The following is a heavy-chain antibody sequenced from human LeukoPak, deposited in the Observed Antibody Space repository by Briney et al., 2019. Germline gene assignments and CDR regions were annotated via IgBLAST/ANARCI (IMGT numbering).Heavy chain of an antibody. CDR3: ARAFGGVIVDY. J-gene: IGHJ4*02. V-gene: IGHV4-61*08. CDR2: IYNSGST. D-gene: IGHD3-16*02. Sequence: SETLSLTCTVSGGSISSGGYYWSWIRQPPGKGLEWVGYIYNSGSTNYNPSLKSRVTISVDTSKNQFSLKLSSVTAADTAVYYCARAFGGVIVDYWGQGTLVTVSS. CDR1: GGSISSGGYY.